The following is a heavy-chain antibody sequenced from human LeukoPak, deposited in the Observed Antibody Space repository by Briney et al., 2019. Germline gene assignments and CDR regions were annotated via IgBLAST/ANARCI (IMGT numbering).Heavy chain of an antibody. CDR1: GFTFSDYY. J-gene: IGHJ4*02. V-gene: IGHV3-11*04. Sequence: GGSLRLSCAASGFTFSDYYMSWIRQAPGKGLEWVSYVSGTGLTIYYADSVKGRFTISRDNAKNSLYLQMNSLRAEDTSVYYCARDIFTVAGAVDYWGQGTLVTVSS. CDR3: ARDIFTVAGAVDY. CDR2: VSGTGLTI. D-gene: IGHD6-19*01.